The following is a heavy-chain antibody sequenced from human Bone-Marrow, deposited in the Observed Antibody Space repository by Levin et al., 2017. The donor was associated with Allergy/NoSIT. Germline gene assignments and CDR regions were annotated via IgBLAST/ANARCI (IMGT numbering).Heavy chain of an antibody. CDR3: ARDTVTSMFYYYGMDV. D-gene: IGHD4-17*01. CDR2: ISGSGAGI. V-gene: IGHV3-23*01. Sequence: TGGSLRLSCAASGFTLGSYAMNWVRQAPGKGLEWVSTISGSGAGIYYADYVKGRFTVSRDNSKNMLYLQMNSLRAEDTAIYYCARDTVTSMFYYYGMDVWGQGTTVTVSS. CDR1: GFTLGSYA. J-gene: IGHJ6*02.